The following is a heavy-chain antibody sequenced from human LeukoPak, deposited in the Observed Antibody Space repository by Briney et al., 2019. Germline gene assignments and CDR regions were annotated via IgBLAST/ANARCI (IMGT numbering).Heavy chain of an antibody. Sequence: GGSLRLSCAASGFTFSSYSMNWVRQAPGKGLEWVSSISSSSTFISYADSVKGRFTISRDNAKNSLYLQMNSLTAEDTAVYYCARDRSVAGTVDYWGQGTLVTVSS. CDR1: GFTFSSYS. CDR3: ARDRSVAGTVDY. D-gene: IGHD6-19*01. J-gene: IGHJ4*02. CDR2: ISSSSTFI. V-gene: IGHV3-21*01.